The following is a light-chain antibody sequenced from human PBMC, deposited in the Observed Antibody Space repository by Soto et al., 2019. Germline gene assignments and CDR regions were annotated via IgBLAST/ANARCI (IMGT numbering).Light chain of an antibody. CDR1: LSVSVY. V-gene: IGKV3-11*01. CDR3: HQRQYWPTIT. CDR2: DAS. Sequence: VVLTQSPATLSLSPGERATLSCRTSLSVSVYLDWYQQKPGQAPRLLISDASNRANGIPARFSGSGSWTDLILTISSLEPEDFAAYDCHQRQYWPTITFGQGTRLEIK. J-gene: IGKJ5*01.